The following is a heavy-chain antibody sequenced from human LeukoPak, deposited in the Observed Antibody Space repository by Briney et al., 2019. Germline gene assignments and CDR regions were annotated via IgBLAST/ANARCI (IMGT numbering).Heavy chain of an antibody. D-gene: IGHD2-2*01. CDR2: IIPIFGTA. CDR3: ARGRCSSTSCPGDNWFDP. J-gene: IGHJ5*02. Sequence: EASVKVSCKASGGTFSSYAISWVRQAPGQGLEWMGGIIPIFGTANYAQKFQGRVTITADESTSTAYMELSSLRSESTAVYYCARGRCSSTSCPGDNWFDPWGQGPLVTVS. CDR1: GGTFSSYA. V-gene: IGHV1-69*13.